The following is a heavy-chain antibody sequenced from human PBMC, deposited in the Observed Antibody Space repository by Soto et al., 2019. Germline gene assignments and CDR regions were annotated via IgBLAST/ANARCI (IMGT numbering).Heavy chain of an antibody. CDR2: IAYDGSNK. J-gene: IGHJ3*01. V-gene: IGHV3-30*18. D-gene: IGHD6-6*01. Sequence: QVQLVESGGGVVQPGRSLRLSCAASGFTFSTYGMHWVRQAPGKGLEWVALIAYDGSNKYYADSVKGRFTISRDNSKNTLHLQMNSLRAEDTAVYYCAKGAYDYGTSSLAFDCWGQGTMVTVSS. CDR1: GFTFSTYG. CDR3: AKGAYDYGTSSLAFDC.